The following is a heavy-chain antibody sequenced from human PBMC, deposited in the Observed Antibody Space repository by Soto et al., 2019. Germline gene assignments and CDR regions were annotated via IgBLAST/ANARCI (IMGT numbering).Heavy chain of an antibody. V-gene: IGHV5-51*01. CDR3: ARRQYCSGCNCYSGAFDI. CDR1: GYSFTSYW. D-gene: IGHD2-15*01. CDR2: IYPGDSDT. Sequence: GESLKISCKGSGYSFTSYWIGWVRQMPGKGLEWMGIIYPGDSDTRYSPSFQGQVTISADKSISTAYLQWSSLKASDTAMYYCARRQYCSGCNCYSGAFDIWGQGTMVTVSS. J-gene: IGHJ3*02.